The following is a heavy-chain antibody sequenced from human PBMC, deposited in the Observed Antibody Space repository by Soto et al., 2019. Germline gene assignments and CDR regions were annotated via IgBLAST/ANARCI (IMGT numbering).Heavy chain of an antibody. CDR2: ISYSGTT. V-gene: IGHV4-39*01. J-gene: IGHJ4*02. D-gene: IGHD3-22*01. Sequence: QLHLQESGPGLVKPSETLSLTCAVSGDSMSSSSNYWGWIRQPPGKGLEWIGRISYSGTTYYNPSLRGRVTISVETSKNPFSLKLSSVTAADTAVYFCARHDPISMIVVVTRYWGQGTLVTVSS. CDR3: ARHDPISMIVVVTRY. CDR1: GDSMSSSSNY.